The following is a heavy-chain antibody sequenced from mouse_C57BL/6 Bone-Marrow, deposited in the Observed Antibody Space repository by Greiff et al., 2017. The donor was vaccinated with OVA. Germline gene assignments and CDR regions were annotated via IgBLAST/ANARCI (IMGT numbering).Heavy chain of an antibody. V-gene: IGHV1-69*01. CDR3: ARVPLRNFAMDD. D-gene: IGHD2-12*01. J-gene: IGHJ4*01. CDR1: GYTFTSYW. Sequence: QVQLQQPGAELVMPGASVKLSCKASGYTFTSYWMHWVKQRPGQGLEWIGEIDPSDSYTNYNQKFKGKSTLTVDTSSSTAYMQLSSLTSEDSAVYYCARVPLRNFAMDDWGQGTSVTVTS. CDR2: IDPSDSYT.